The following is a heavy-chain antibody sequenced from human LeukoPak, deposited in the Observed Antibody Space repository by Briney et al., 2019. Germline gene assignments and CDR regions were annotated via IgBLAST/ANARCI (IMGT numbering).Heavy chain of an antibody. J-gene: IGHJ4*02. V-gene: IGHV3-7*01. Sequence: GGSLRLSCAASGFTFSSYAMSWVRQAPGKGLEWVANIKQDGSEKYYVDSVKGRFSISRDNAKNSLYLQMSSLRAEDTAVYYCARGGSGYSYGKIDYWGQGTLVTVSS. CDR2: IKQDGSEK. D-gene: IGHD5-18*01. CDR3: ARGGSGYSYGKIDY. CDR1: GFTFSSYA.